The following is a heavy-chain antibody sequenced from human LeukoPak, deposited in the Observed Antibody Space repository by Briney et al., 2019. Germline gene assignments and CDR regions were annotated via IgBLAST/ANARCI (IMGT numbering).Heavy chain of an antibody. Sequence: ASAKVSCKASGYTFNNYDINWVRQATGQGLEWMGWMNPNSGNTGYAQKFQGRVTITRNTSISTAYMELSSLRAEDTAMYYCARGGIIVVVAPNWFDPWGQGTLVTVSS. J-gene: IGHJ5*02. V-gene: IGHV1-8*03. D-gene: IGHD2-15*01. CDR3: ARGGIIVVVAPNWFDP. CDR2: MNPNSGNT. CDR1: GYTFNNYD.